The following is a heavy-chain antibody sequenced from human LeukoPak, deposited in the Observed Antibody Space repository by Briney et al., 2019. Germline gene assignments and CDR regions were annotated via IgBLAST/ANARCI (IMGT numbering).Heavy chain of an antibody. J-gene: IGHJ5*02. CDR3: AISSSGYTYGYVSGWFDL. Sequence: SVKVSCKASGYTFTGYYMHWVRQAPGQGLEWMGGIIHMFGTTNYAQKFQGRVTITADESTRTAWMELSSLRSEDTAVYYCAISSSGYTYGYVSGWFDLWGQGTLVTVSS. V-gene: IGHV1-69*13. CDR2: IIHMFGTT. D-gene: IGHD5-18*01. CDR1: GYTFTGYY.